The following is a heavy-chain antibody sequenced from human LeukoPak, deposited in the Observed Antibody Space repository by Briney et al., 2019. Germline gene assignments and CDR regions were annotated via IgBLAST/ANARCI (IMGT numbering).Heavy chain of an antibody. Sequence: SETLSLTCTVSGGSISSGGYYWSWIRQHPGKGLEWIGYIHNSGSTYYNPSLKSPVSISVDTSKSHFSLRLSSVTAADTAVYYCARGEYYGSESYYPGDYWGQGTLVTVSS. D-gene: IGHD3-10*01. CDR1: GGSISSGGYY. CDR3: ARGEYYGSESYYPGDY. V-gene: IGHV4-31*01. CDR2: IHNSGST. J-gene: IGHJ4*02.